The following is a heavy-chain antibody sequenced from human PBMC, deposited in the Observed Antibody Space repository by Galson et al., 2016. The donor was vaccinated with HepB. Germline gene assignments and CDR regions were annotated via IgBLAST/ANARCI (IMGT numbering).Heavy chain of an antibody. V-gene: IGHV3-30*18. CDR3: AKDQGIAAAGTRGYFYYYGMDV. J-gene: IGHJ6*02. CDR2: ISYDGSKK. CDR1: GFTFSNYG. Sequence: SLRLSCAASGFTFSNYGMHWVRQAPGKGLEWVAVISYDGSKKYYADSVKGRFTISRDNSKNTLYLQMNSLRAEDTAVYYCAKDQGIAAAGTRGYFYYYGMDVWGQGTTVTVSS. D-gene: IGHD6-13*01.